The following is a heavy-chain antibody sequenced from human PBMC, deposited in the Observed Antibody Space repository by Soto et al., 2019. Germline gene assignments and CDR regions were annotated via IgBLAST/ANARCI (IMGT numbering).Heavy chain of an antibody. CDR2: ITGSGAIT. D-gene: IGHD1-26*01. V-gene: IGHV3-23*01. Sequence: EAQLLESGGGLLQPGGSLRLSCAASGFTCSSYAMSWVRLAPGKGLEWVSGITGSGAITYYTDSVKGRFTISRDNSKNTLYLQMHSLRAEDTAVYYCARDVWETTSMYYGLDVWGLGTTVTVSS. CDR1: GFTCSSYA. CDR3: ARDVWETTSMYYGLDV. J-gene: IGHJ6*02.